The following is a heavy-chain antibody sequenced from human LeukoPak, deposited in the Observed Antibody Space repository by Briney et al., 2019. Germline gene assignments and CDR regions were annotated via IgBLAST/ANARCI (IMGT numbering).Heavy chain of an antibody. Sequence: PGRSLRLSCAASGFTFSSYAMHWVRQAPGKGLEWVAVISYDGSNKYYADSVKGRFTISRDNSKNTLYLQMNSLRAEDTAVYYCARDLYSSSWYGFDYWGQGTLVTVSS. J-gene: IGHJ4*02. CDR3: ARDLYSSSWYGFDY. CDR2: ISYDGSNK. V-gene: IGHV3-30-3*01. D-gene: IGHD6-13*01. CDR1: GFTFSSYA.